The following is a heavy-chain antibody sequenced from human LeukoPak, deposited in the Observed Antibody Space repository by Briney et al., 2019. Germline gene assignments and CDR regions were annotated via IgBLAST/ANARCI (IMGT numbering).Heavy chain of an antibody. J-gene: IGHJ4*02. D-gene: IGHD2-15*01. CDR2: IWYDGSNK. V-gene: IGHV3-33*01. CDR1: GFTFSSYG. CDR3: ARDSRYCSGGRCYSVSDY. Sequence: GGSLRLSCAASGFTFSSYGMHWVRQAPGKGLEWVAVIWYDGSNKYYADSVKGRFTISRDNSKNTLYLQMNSLRAEDTAVYYCARDSRYCSGGRCYSVSDYWGQGTLVTVSS.